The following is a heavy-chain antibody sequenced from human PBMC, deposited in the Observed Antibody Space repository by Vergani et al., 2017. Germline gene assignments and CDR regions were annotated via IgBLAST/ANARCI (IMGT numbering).Heavy chain of an antibody. CDR1: EYSFGKYW. V-gene: IGHV5-51*01. CDR3: ARHTTYSDS. D-gene: IGHD1-1*01. Sequence: EVELVQSGPEMRTPGESLKISCKGCEYSFGKYWIGWLRQMPGKGLEWMGIIYPADSDTRYSPSFQGQVTISADKSISTAFLQWDNLKASDTALYYCARHTTYSDSWGQGTLVTVSS. CDR2: IYPADSDT. J-gene: IGHJ4*02.